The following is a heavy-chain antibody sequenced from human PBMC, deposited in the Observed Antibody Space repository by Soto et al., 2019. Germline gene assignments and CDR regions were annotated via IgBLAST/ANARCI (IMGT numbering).Heavy chain of an antibody. CDR3: ATSSSGWNYYYYYGMDV. CDR2: ISSSSSYT. CDR1: GFTFSDYY. J-gene: IGHJ6*02. D-gene: IGHD6-19*01. Sequence: GGSLRLSCAASGFTFSDYYMSWIRQAPGKGLEWVSYISSSSSYTNYADSVKGRFTISRDNAKNSLYLQMNSLRAEDTAVYYCATSSSGWNYYYYYGMDVWGQGTTVTVSS. V-gene: IGHV3-11*06.